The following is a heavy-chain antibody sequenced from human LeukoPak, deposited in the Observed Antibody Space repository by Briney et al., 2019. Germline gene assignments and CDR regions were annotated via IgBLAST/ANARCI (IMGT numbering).Heavy chain of an antibody. Sequence: SETLSLTXTVSGGSISSYYWSWIRQPAGKGLEWIGRIYTSGSTNYNPSLKSRVTMSVDTSKNQFSLKLSSVTAADTAVYYCARDTIFGPLGAFDIWGQGTMVTVSS. J-gene: IGHJ3*02. CDR3: ARDTIFGPLGAFDI. CDR2: IYTSGST. D-gene: IGHD3-3*01. CDR1: GGSISSYY. V-gene: IGHV4-4*07.